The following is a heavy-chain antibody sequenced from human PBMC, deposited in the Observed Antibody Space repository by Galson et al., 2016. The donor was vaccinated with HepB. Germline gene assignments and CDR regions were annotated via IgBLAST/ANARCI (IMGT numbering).Heavy chain of an antibody. CDR3: ARIGAGQIDY. V-gene: IGHV2-70*01. J-gene: IGHJ4*02. CDR1: GFSLPTSGMS. D-gene: IGHD3-16*01. CDR2: IDWDDVK. Sequence: PALVKPTQTLTLTCTFSGFSLPTSGMSVTWIRQPPGRALEWLALIDWDDVKYYTTSLRTRLTISKDTSKNQVVLTMTNMDPVDTGTYYCARIGAGQIDYWGQGTPVTVSS.